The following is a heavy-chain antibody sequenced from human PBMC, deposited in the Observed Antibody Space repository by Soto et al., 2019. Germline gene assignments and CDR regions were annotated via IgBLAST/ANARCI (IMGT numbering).Heavy chain of an antibody. D-gene: IGHD1-20*01. CDR1: GFRFSIFA. V-gene: IGHV3-23*01. Sequence: GGSLRLSCAASGFRFSIFAMSWVRQAPGKGLEWDASIGNGDTETYYADSVRGRFTISRDNSKSTLYLQMTSLRAEDTAIYYCAKDRMDHNAVWDPFDIWGQGTMVTVSS. CDR3: AKDRMDHNAVWDPFDI. CDR2: IGNGDTET. J-gene: IGHJ3*02.